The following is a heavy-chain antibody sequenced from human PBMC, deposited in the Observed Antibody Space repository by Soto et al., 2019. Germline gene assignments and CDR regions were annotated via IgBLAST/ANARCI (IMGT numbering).Heavy chain of an antibody. D-gene: IGHD6-13*01. Sequence: EVQLLESGGGLVQPGGSLRLSCAASGFTFSSYAMSWVRQAPGKGLEWVSAISGSGGSTYYADSVKGRFTISRDNSKSTLYLQMTSLRAGDTAVYYGAKDSLIAAAPDVVPDAFYIWGQGTMVTVSS. V-gene: IGHV3-23*01. J-gene: IGHJ3*02. CDR2: ISGSGGST. CDR3: AKDSLIAAAPDVVPDAFYI. CDR1: GFTFSSYA.